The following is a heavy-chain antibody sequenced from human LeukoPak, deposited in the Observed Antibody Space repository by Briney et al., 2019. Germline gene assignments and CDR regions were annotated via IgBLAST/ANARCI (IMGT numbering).Heavy chain of an antibody. Sequence: SETLSLTCAVYGGSFSGYYWSWIRQPPGKGLEWIGEINHSGSTNYNPSLKSRVTISVDTSKNQFSLKLSSVTAADTAVYYCARHNPPRTYYYGSGNWFDPWGQGTLVTVSS. CDR1: GGSFSGYY. CDR3: ARHNPPRTYYYGSGNWFDP. D-gene: IGHD3-10*01. V-gene: IGHV4-34*01. CDR2: INHSGST. J-gene: IGHJ5*02.